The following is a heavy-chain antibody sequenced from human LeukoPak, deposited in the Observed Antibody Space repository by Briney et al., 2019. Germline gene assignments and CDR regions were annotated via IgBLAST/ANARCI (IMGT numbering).Heavy chain of an antibody. CDR3: SKDPNGDYIGAFDM. CDR2: ISGSGDST. V-gene: IGHV3-23*01. J-gene: IGHJ3*02. CDR1: GFTFSSYA. Sequence: GGSLRLSCAASGFTFSSYAMNWVRQAPGKGLEWVSVISGSGDSTNYEDSVKGRFTISRDNSKNTLYLQMNSLRAEDKALYYCSKDPNGDYIGAFDMWGPGTLVTVSS. D-gene: IGHD4-17*01.